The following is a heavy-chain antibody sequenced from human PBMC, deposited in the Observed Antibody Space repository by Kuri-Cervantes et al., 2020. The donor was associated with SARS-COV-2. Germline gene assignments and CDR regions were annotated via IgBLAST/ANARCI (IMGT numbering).Heavy chain of an antibody. Sequence: LSLTCAASGFTFSSYGMHWVRQAPGKGLEWVAVIWCDGSNKYYADSVKGRFTISRDNSKNTLYLQMNSLRAEDTAVYYCARDPPHGTDYGGSMDIWGQGTTVTVSS. V-gene: IGHV3-33*01. CDR1: GFTFSSYG. CDR2: IWCDGSNK. CDR3: ARDPPHGTDYGGSMDI. J-gene: IGHJ6*02. D-gene: IGHD4-23*01.